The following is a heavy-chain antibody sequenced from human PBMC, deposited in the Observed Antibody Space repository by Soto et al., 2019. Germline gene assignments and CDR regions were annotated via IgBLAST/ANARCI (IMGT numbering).Heavy chain of an antibody. J-gene: IGHJ6*02. Sequence: GGSLRLSCADSGFTFDDYAMHWVRQAPGKGLEWVSGISWNSGSIGYADCVKGRFTISRDNAKNSLYLQMNSLRAEDTALYYCAKDIAPGDILTNNAYYYYSGYGMDVWGQGTTVTVSS. CDR3: AKDIAPGDILTNNAYYYYSGYGMDV. D-gene: IGHD3-9*01. CDR2: ISWNSGSI. CDR1: GFTFDDYA. V-gene: IGHV3-9*01.